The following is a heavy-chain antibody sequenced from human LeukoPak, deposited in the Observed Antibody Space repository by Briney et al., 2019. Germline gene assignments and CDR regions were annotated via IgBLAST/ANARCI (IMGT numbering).Heavy chain of an antibody. CDR1: GGSISSYY. CDR3: ARDESYYYYYGMDV. Sequence: SETLSLTCTVSGGSISSYYWSWIRQPAGKGLEWLGRIYTSGSTNYNPSLKSRVTMSVDTSKNQFSLKLSSVTAADTAVYYCARDESYYYYYGMDVWGQGTTVTVSS. J-gene: IGHJ6*02. CDR2: IYTSGST. V-gene: IGHV4-4*07.